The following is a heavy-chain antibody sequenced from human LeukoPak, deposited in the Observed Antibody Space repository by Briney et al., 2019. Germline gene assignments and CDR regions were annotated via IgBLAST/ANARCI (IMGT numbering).Heavy chain of an antibody. CDR3: ARASGTTFSYFDS. J-gene: IGHJ4*02. CDR1: GFTFSSYG. Sequence: GGSLRLSCAASGFTFSSYGMHWVRQAPGKGLEWVAVIWYDGSNKYYADSVKGRFTISRDNSKNTLYLQMNSLRAEDTAVYYCARASGTTFSYFDSWGQGTLVTVSS. CDR2: IWYDGSNK. V-gene: IGHV3-33*01. D-gene: IGHD1-7*01.